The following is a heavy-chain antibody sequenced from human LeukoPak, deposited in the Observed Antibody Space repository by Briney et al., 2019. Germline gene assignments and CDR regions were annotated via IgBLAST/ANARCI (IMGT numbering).Heavy chain of an antibody. J-gene: IGHJ6*02. V-gene: IGHV4-59*08. CDR2: IYYSGST. CDR1: GGSISSYY. D-gene: IGHD3-10*01. CDR3: ARHGAYYGSSYGMDV. Sequence: SETLSLTCTVSGGSISSYYWSWIRQPPGKGLEWIGYIYYSGSTNYNPSLKSRVTISVDTSKNQFSLKLSSVTAADTAVYYCARHGAYYGSSYGMDVWGQGTTVTVSS.